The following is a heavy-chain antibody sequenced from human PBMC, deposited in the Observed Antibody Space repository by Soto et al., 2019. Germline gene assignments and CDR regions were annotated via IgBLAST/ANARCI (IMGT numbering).Heavy chain of an antibody. CDR3: ASLGAYYPSLDP. V-gene: IGHV4-4*09. J-gene: IGHJ5*02. CDR2: IYFGGTT. Sequence: SVILPLTCTVADGSCIPNDGGWIRQPKGKGLEWVGYIYFGGTTSYNPSLKSRVTISLETSNSQFSLRLTSVTAADTAVYYCASLGAYYPSLDPWGPGTLVTVSP. CDR1: DGSCIPND. D-gene: IGHD2-21*01.